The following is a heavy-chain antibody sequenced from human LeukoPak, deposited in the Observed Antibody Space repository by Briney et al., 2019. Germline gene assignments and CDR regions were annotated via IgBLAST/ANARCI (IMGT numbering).Heavy chain of an antibody. D-gene: IGHD4-23*01. V-gene: IGHV1-3*02. CDR2: TNGTTGNT. CDR1: GYTFTNYA. J-gene: IGHJ4*02. Sequence: WTSVKVSCKASGYTFTNYALHWVRQAPGQRLEWMGWTNGTTGNTRFAQDLRGRLTITIDTSANSACMHLNSLRSEDTALYYCGRSPGGNARTWLDYWGQGTLVTVSS. CDR3: GRSPGGNARTWLDY.